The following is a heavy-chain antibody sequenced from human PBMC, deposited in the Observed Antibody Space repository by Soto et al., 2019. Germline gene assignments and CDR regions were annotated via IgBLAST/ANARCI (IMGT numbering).Heavy chain of an antibody. CDR2: IVPVFGRP. CDR3: AREGSGYNF. J-gene: IGHJ4*02. Sequence: ASVKVSCKASGGSFSNFGISWVRQAPGQGLEWMGGIVPVFGRPNYAQRFRGRLTITADESTSTGYMELISLRSDDTAVYYCAREGSGYNFWGQGTQVTVYS. CDR1: GGSFSNFG. D-gene: IGHD5-12*01. V-gene: IGHV1-69*13.